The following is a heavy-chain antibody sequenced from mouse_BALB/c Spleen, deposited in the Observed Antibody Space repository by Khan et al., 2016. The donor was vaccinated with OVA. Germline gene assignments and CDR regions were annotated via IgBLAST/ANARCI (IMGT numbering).Heavy chain of an antibody. CDR1: GFSITSDYA. D-gene: IGHD1-3*01. Sequence: VQLQQSGPGLVKPSQSLSLTCTVTGFSITSDYAWNWIRQFPGNKLEWMGYISSSGSTNYNPALKSRISITRDSSKNQFFLLLNSVTTEDTATYYCARGDSRYNDAMDYWGQGTSVTVSS. J-gene: IGHJ4*01. V-gene: IGHV3-2*02. CDR2: ISSSGST. CDR3: ARGDSRYNDAMDY.